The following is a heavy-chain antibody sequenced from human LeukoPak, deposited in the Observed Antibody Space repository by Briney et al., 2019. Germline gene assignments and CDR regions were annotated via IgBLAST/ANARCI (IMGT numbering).Heavy chain of an antibody. CDR1: GGSFSGYY. CDR3: ARGRDVLRFLEWFGPQFDY. D-gene: IGHD3-3*01. CDR2: INHSGST. J-gene: IGHJ4*02. V-gene: IGHV4-34*01. Sequence: RASETLSLTCAVYGGSFSGYYWSWIRQPPGKGLEWIGEINHSGSTNYNPSLKSRVTISVDTSKNQFSLKLSSVTAADTAVYYCARGRDVLRFLEWFGPQFDYWGQEPLVTVSS.